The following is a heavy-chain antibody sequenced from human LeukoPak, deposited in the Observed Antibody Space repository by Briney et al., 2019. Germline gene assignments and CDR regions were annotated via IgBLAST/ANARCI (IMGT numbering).Heavy chain of an antibody. CDR3: AAAYYYDSSGYYKQRYYYYGMDV. CDR1: GYTFTSYG. V-gene: IGHV1-8*01. CDR2: MNPNSGNT. Sequence: ASVKVSCKASGYTFTSYGINWVRQATGQGLEWMGWMNPNSGNTGYAQKFQGRVTMTRNTSISTAYMELSSLRSEDTAVYYCAAAYYYDSSGYYKQRYYYYGMDVWGQGTTVTVSS. D-gene: IGHD3-22*01. J-gene: IGHJ6*02.